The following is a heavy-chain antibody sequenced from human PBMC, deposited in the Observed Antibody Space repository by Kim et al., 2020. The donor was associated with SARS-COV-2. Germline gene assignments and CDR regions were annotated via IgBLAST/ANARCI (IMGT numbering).Heavy chain of an antibody. Sequence: GGSLRLSCAASGFTFSNAWMSWVRQAPGKGLEWVGRIKSKTDGGTTDYAAPVKGRFTISRDDSKNTLYLQMNSLKTEDTAVYYCTTDQTSEALYVWGSYRYDYYGMDVWGQGTTVTVSS. J-gene: IGHJ6*02. D-gene: IGHD3-16*02. CDR2: IKSKTDGGTT. V-gene: IGHV3-15*01. CDR1: GFTFSNAW. CDR3: TTDQTSEALYVWGSYRYDYYGMDV.